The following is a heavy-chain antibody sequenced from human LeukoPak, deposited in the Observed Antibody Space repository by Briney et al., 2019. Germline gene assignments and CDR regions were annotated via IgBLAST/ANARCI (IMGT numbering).Heavy chain of an antibody. D-gene: IGHD1-26*01. CDR3: ARPIGEHAFDI. CDR1: GYTFTSYG. V-gene: IGHV1-18*01. Sequence: ASVKVSCKASGYTFTSYGISWVRQAPGQGLEWMGWISAYNGKTIHAQKPQDRVTMTTDTPTSTGYMELRSLISDDTAVYYCARPIGEHAFDIWGQGTMVTVSS. CDR2: ISAYNGKT. J-gene: IGHJ3*02.